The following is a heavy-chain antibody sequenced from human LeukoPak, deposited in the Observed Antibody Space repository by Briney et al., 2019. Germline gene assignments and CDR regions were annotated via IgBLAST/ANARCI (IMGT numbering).Heavy chain of an antibody. CDR2: IYHSGST. CDR1: GGSISSGGYY. Sequence: KPSEILSLTCTVSGGSISSGGYYWSWIRQPPGKGLGWIGYIYHSGSTYYNPSLKSRVTISVDRSKNQFSLKLSSVTAADTAVYYCARALKGDHHFDYWGQGTLVTVSS. V-gene: IGHV4-30-2*01. D-gene: IGHD1-14*01. CDR3: ARALKGDHHFDY. J-gene: IGHJ4*02.